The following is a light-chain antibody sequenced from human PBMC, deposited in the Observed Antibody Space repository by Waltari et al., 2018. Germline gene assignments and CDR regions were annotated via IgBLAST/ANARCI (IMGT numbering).Light chain of an antibody. V-gene: IGKV1-27*01. CDR2: AAS. CDR3: QKYNSAPLT. CDR1: QGINNY. Sequence: DIQMTQSPSSLSASVGDRVPIPCRASQGINNYLAWYQQKPGKVPKLLISAASTWQSGVPSRFSGSGSGTYFTLTISSLQPEDVATYYCQKYNSAPLTVGGGTKVEIK. J-gene: IGKJ4*01.